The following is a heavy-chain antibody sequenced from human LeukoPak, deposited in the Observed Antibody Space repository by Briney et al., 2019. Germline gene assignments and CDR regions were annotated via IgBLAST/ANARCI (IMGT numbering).Heavy chain of an antibody. V-gene: IGHV4-34*01. D-gene: IGHD2-2*02. Sequence: SETLSLTCAVYGGSFSGYYWSWVRQPPGKGLEWIGEINHSGSTNYNPSLKSRVTISVDTSKNQFSLKLSSVTAADTAVYYCASVPGAYCSSTSCYKRYYGMDVWGQGTTVTVSS. CDR2: INHSGST. CDR1: GGSFSGYY. CDR3: ASVPGAYCSSTSCYKRYYGMDV. J-gene: IGHJ6*02.